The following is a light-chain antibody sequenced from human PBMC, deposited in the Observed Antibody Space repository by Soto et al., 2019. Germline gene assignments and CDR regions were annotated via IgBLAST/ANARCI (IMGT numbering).Light chain of an antibody. Sequence: EIVLTQSPATLSLSPGERATLSCRASQSVSSYLAWYQQKPGQAPRLLIYDASNRATGIPARFSGSGSGTDFTFTISSLDPEDFAVYYCQHRSNWPPRLTFGGGTKVEIK. CDR1: QSVSSY. V-gene: IGKV3-11*01. J-gene: IGKJ4*01. CDR3: QHRSNWPPRLT. CDR2: DAS.